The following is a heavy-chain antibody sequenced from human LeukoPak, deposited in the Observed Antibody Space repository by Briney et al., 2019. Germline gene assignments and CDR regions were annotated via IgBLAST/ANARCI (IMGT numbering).Heavy chain of an antibody. J-gene: IGHJ4*02. D-gene: IGHD3-3*01. CDR1: GGSISTTY. Sequence: SETLSLTCTASGGSISTTYWTWIRQPPGKGLEWIGHLYNSGTTNYNPSLKSRVTMSVDTSNNQCSLKLSTVTAADTAVYYCARGGYYFPIWGQGTLVTVSS. CDR3: ARGGYYFPI. V-gene: IGHV4-59*01. CDR2: LYNSGTT.